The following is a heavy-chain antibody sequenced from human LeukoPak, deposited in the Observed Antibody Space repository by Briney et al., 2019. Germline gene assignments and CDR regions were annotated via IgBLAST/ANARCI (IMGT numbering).Heavy chain of an antibody. V-gene: IGHV4-4*02. CDR3: ARGGSWSYYYYMDV. Sequence: SGTLSLTCAVSGGSISNSNWWSWVRQPPGKGLEWIGEIYHSGSTNYNPSLKSRVTISVDKSKNQFSLELTSVTAADTAVYYCARGGSWSYYYYMDVWGKGTTVTVSS. CDR2: IYHSGST. J-gene: IGHJ6*03. CDR1: GGSISNSNW. D-gene: IGHD2-15*01.